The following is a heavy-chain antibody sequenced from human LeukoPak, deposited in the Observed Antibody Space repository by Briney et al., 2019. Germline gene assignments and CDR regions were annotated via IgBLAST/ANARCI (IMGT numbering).Heavy chain of an antibody. J-gene: IGHJ3*02. V-gene: IGHV3-15*01. Sequence: GGSLRLSCEGSGFTFKNAWMIWVRQDPGKGPQRLGRLKSTRDGGATEYVAPVKGRFIISREDSKNTLYLQMNSLKTEDTAVYYCTTDLVLSSSWYSVGAFDIWGQGTMVTGSS. CDR2: LKSTRDGGAT. D-gene: IGHD6-13*01. CDR3: TTDLVLSSSWYSVGAFDI. CDR1: GFTFKNAW.